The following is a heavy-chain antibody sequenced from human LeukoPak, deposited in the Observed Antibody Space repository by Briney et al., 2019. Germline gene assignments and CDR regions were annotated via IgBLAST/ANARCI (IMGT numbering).Heavy chain of an antibody. CDR2: INPNSCGT. CDR3: ARAPGGIAVAGQTTYYYYGMDV. J-gene: IGHJ6*02. CDR1: GYTFTGYY. V-gene: IGHV1-2*02. Sequence: ASVKVSCKASGYTFTGYYMHWVRQAPGQGLEWMGWINPNSCGTNYAQKFQGRVTMTRDTSISTAYMELSRLRSDDTAVYYCARAPGGIAVAGQTTYYYYGMDVWGQGTTVTVSS. D-gene: IGHD6-19*01.